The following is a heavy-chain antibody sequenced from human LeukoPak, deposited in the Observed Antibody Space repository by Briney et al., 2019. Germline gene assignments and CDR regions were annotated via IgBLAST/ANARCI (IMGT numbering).Heavy chain of an antibody. D-gene: IGHD3-9*01. CDR1: GFTSSTYW. CDR2: IRPEGTTT. Sequence: GGSLRLSRAASGFTSSTYWMHWVRQAPGKGLVWVSRIRPEGTTTAYADSVKGRFTISRDNAKNTLFLQMNSLSAEDTAVYYCARDLDWILFDYWGQGTLVTVSS. J-gene: IGHJ4*02. CDR3: ARDLDWILFDY. V-gene: IGHV3-74*03.